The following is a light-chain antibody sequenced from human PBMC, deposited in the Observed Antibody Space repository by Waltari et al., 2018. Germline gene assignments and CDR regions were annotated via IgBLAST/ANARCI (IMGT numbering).Light chain of an antibody. CDR1: NSDVGAYNY. V-gene: IGLV2-18*02. CDR3: CSHTTSSTWV. J-gene: IGLJ2*01. CDR2: GVS. Sequence: QSAPTQPPSVSGSPGQSVTISCTGTNSDVGAYNYVPWYQQRPGRAPKLMIYGVSNRPSGVSDRFSGSKSGNTASLTISGLQGEDEADYYCCSHTTSSTWVFGGGTRLTVL.